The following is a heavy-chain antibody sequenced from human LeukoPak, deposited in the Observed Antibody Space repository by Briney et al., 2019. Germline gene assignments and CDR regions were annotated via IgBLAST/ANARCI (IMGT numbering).Heavy chain of an antibody. V-gene: IGHV3-7*03. Sequence: GGSLRLSCAASGFALSSHWMTWVRQVPGRGPEWVANVNRDGSETYYLDSVKGRFTISKDNAKNSLYLQMNSLRAEDTALYHCARNNGMDVWAQGTTVIVSS. J-gene: IGHJ6*02. CDR2: VNRDGSET. CDR3: ARNNGMDV. CDR1: GFALSSHW.